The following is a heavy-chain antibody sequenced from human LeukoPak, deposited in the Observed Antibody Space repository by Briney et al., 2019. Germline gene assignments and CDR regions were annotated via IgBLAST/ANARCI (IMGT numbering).Heavy chain of an antibody. CDR2: FEPEEGEHGET. CDR3: ARAAGATPLGYYYYMDV. Sequence: ASVKVSCRVSGYSLSDLSIHWVRHVPGKGLEWMGGFEPEEGEHGETIYAQKFEGRVTMTTDTSTSTAYMELRSLRSDDTAVYYCARAAGATPLGYYYYMDVWGKGTTVTVSS. J-gene: IGHJ6*03. CDR1: GYSLSDLS. V-gene: IGHV1-24*01. D-gene: IGHD1-26*01.